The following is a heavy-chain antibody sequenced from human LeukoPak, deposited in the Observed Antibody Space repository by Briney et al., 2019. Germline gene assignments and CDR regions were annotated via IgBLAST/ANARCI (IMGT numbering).Heavy chain of an antibody. Sequence: PSQTLSLTCTVSGGSISSGDYYWSWIRQPPGKGLEWIGYIYYSGSTYYNPSLKSRVTISVDTSKNQFSLKLSSVTAADTAVYYCARRGYYYGSGSYYIGAYYFDYWGQGTLVTVSS. CDR2: IYYSGST. CDR1: GGSISSGDYY. V-gene: IGHV4-30-4*01. D-gene: IGHD3-10*01. CDR3: ARRGYYYGSGSYYIGAYYFDY. J-gene: IGHJ4*02.